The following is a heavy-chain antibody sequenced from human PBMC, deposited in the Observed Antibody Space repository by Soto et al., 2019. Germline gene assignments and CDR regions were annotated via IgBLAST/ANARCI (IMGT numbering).Heavy chain of an antibody. V-gene: IGHV1-18*01. D-gene: IGHD3-22*01. J-gene: IGHJ5*02. CDR3: AREYYDSSGYSVDP. CDR2: ISAYNGDT. CDR1: GYTFTSYG. Sequence: ASVKVSCKASGYTFTSYGISWVRQAPGQGLEWMGWISAYNGDTNYAQKLQGRVTMTTDTSTSTAYMELRSLRSDDTAVYYCAREYYDSSGYSVDPWGQGTLVTVSS.